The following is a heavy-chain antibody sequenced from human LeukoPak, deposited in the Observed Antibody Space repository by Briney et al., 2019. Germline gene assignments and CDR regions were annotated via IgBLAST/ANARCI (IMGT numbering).Heavy chain of an antibody. V-gene: IGHV4-34*01. J-gene: IGHJ4*02. CDR3: ARGGYSGWYNARFDY. CDR1: GGSSSGYY. CDR2: INHSGST. D-gene: IGHD6-19*01. Sequence: SETLSLTCAVYGGSSSGYYWSWIRQPPGKGLEWIGEINHSGSTNYNPSLKSRVTISVDTSKNQFSLKLSSVTAADTAVYYCARGGYSGWYNARFDYWGQGTLVTVSS.